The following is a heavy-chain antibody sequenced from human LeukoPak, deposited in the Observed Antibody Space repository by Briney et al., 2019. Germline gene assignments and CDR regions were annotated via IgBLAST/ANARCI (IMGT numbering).Heavy chain of an antibody. V-gene: IGHV4-30-4*01. CDR2: IYYSGST. Sequence: SETLSLTCTVSGGSISSGDYYWSWIRQPPGKGLEWIGYIYYSGSTYYNPSLKSRVTISVDTSKNQFSLKLSSVTAADTAVYYCARVGVGLKFDYWGQGTLVTVSS. D-gene: IGHD1-26*01. J-gene: IGHJ4*02. CDR3: ARVGVGLKFDY. CDR1: GGSISSGDYY.